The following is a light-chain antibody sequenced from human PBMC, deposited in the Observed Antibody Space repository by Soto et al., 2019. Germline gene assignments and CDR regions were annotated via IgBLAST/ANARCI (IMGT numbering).Light chain of an antibody. CDR3: QQYNNWPPT. CDR2: GAS. CDR1: QSVSSN. V-gene: IGKV3-15*01. J-gene: IGKJ1*01. Sequence: EIVMTQSPSTLSVSPGERASVSCRASQSVSSNLAWYQQKPGQAPRLLIYGASTRATGIPARFSGSGSGKEFTLTISSLQSEDFAVYYCQQYNNWPPTFGQGTKVDIK.